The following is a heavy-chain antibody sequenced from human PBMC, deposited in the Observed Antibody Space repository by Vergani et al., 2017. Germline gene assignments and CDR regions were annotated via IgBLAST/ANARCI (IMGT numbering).Heavy chain of an antibody. J-gene: IGHJ5*02. CDR2: IRSNVGST. V-gene: IGHV3-64D*06. D-gene: IGHD3-10*01. CDR1: GFTFSSYA. CDR3: VKAGIGWFGELLSYNWFDP. Sequence: EVQLVESGGGLVQPGGSLRLSCSASGFTFSSYAMHWVRKAQGKGLEYVSAIRSNVGSTYYADSVKGRFTISRDNSKNTLYLQMSSLRAEDTAVYYCVKAGIGWFGELLSYNWFDPWGQGTLVTVSS.